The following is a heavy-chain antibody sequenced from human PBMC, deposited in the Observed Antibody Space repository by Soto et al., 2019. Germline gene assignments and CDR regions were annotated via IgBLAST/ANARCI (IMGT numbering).Heavy chain of an antibody. CDR2: INGDGRST. CDR3: ARAQYLADDAFDI. Sequence: GGSLRLSCAASGFISRSYWMHWVRQVPGKGLVWVSRINGDGRSTSYADSVKGRFTISRDNAKNTLYLQMNSLRANDTAVYYCARAQYLADDAFDIWGQGAMVTVSS. V-gene: IGHV3-74*01. CDR1: GFISRSYW. J-gene: IGHJ3*02. D-gene: IGHD2-2*01.